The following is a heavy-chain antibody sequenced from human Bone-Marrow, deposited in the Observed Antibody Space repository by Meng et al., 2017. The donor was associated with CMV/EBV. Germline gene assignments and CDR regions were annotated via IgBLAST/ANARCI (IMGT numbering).Heavy chain of an antibody. D-gene: IGHD3-10*01. Sequence: SETLSLTCAVYGGSFSGYYWSWIRQPPGKGLEWIGEINHSGSTNYNPSLKSRVTISVDTSKNQFSLKLSSVTAADTAVYYCARNSAMVRGVIGWCYPWGQGTLVTVSS. CDR3: ARNSAMVRGVIGWCYP. J-gene: IGHJ5*02. V-gene: IGHV4-34*01. CDR2: INHSGST. CDR1: GGSFSGYY.